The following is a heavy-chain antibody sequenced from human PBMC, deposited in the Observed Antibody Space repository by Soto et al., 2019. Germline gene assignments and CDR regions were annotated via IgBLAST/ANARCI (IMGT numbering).Heavy chain of an antibody. CDR3: ASDAPYSSSPSQVAY. Sequence: QVQLVQSGAEVKKPGASVKVSCKASGYTFTSYAMTWVRQAPGQSLEWMGWINAGNGNTKYSQQFQRRVTITRDTSASTAYMELSSLRSEDTAVYYCASDAPYSSSPSQVAYWGQGPLVTVSS. CDR1: GYTFTSYA. CDR2: INAGNGNT. V-gene: IGHV1-3*01. D-gene: IGHD6-6*01. J-gene: IGHJ4*02.